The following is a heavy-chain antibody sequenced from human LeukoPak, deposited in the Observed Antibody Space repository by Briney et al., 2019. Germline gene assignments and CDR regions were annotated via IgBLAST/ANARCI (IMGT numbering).Heavy chain of an antibody. Sequence: SVKVSCKASGGTFSSYAISWVRQAPGQGLEWMGRIIPILGIANYAQKFQGRVTITADKSTSTAYMELSSLRSEDTAVYYCARDSGDYYDSSGYPDYWGQGTLVTVSS. CDR1: GGTFSSYA. CDR2: IIPILGIA. CDR3: ARDSGDYYDSSGYPDY. V-gene: IGHV1-69*04. J-gene: IGHJ4*02. D-gene: IGHD3-22*01.